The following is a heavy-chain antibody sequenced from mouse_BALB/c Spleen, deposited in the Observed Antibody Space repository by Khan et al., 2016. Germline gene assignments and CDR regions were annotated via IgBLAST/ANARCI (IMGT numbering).Heavy chain of an antibody. J-gene: IGHJ2*01. V-gene: IGHV5-17*02. Sequence: EVELVESGGGLVQPGGSRKLSCAASGFTFSSFGMHWVRQAPEKGLEWVAYISSGGSTIYYADTVKGRFTISRDNPKNTLFLPMSRLRSEDTAIDYCVRSSELLDYWGQGTTLTVSS. CDR3: VRSSELLDY. CDR2: ISSGGSTI. CDR1: GFTFSSFG.